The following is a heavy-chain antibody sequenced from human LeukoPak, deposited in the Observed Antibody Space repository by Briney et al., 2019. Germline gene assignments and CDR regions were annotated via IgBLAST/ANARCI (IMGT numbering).Heavy chain of an antibody. CDR2: ISYDGSNK. CDR3: ARDLDIVVVPAAMYYYYGMDV. D-gene: IGHD2-2*03. Sequence: PGGSLRLSCAASGFTFSSYAMHWVRQAPGKGLEWVAVISYDGSNKYYADSVKGRFTISRDNSKNTLYLQMNSLRAEDTAAYYCARDLDIVVVPAAMYYYYGMDVWGQGTTVTVSS. V-gene: IGHV3-30-3*01. CDR1: GFTFSSYA. J-gene: IGHJ6*02.